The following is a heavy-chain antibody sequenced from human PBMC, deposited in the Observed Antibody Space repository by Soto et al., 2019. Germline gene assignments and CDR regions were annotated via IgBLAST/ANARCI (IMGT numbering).Heavy chain of an antibody. CDR2: ISWNSGSI. Sequence: EVQLVESGGGLVQPGRSLRLSCAASGFTFADYAMHWVRQAPGKGLEWVSGISWNSGSIGYADSVKGRFTISRDNAKNSLYLQMNSLRAEDTAVYYCAKDGGILYYCYYMDVWGKGTTVTVSS. V-gene: IGHV3-9*01. D-gene: IGHD6-13*01. CDR3: AKDGGILYYCYYMDV. J-gene: IGHJ6*03. CDR1: GFTFADYA.